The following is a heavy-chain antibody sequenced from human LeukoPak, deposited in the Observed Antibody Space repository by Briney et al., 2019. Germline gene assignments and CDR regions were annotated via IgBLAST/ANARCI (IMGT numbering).Heavy chain of an antibody. D-gene: IGHD3-16*01. CDR2: VTNSGSST. CDR1: GFTFGDFA. Sequence: GGSLRLSCTASGFTFGDFAMSWVRQAPGKGLEWVSSVTNSGSSTHYADSVKGRFTISRDNSKNTLYLQMNSLRAEDTAVYYCAKDGVFYWGQGTLVTVSS. CDR3: AKDGVFY. J-gene: IGHJ4*02. V-gene: IGHV3-23*01.